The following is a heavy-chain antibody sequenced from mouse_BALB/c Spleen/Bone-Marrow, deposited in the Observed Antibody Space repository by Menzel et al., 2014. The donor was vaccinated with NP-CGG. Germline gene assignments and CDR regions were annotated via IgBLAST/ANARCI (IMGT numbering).Heavy chain of an antibody. CDR1: GYTLTSYW. V-gene: IGHV1-69*02. CDR2: IYPSDSYT. CDR3: TGAGNYGNYYAMDY. Sequence: QVHVKQSGAELMRPGASVKLSCKASGYTLTSYWINWVKQRPGQGLEWIGNIYPSDSYTNYNQKFKDKATLTVDKSSSTACMQLSSPTSEDSAVYFCTGAGNYGNYYAMDYWGQGTSVTVSS. D-gene: IGHD2-1*01. J-gene: IGHJ4*01.